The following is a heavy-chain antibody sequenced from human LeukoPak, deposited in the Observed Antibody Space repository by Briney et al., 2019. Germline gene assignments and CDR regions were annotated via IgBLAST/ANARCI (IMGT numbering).Heavy chain of an antibody. D-gene: IGHD3-3*01. V-gene: IGHV4-39*01. CDR3: ARITDRTIFGEIMHGFDV. CDR2: IYYNGRT. CDR1: GDSINNNNYY. Sequence: PSETLSLTCTVSGDSINNNNYYWGWIRQPPGEGLEWIGIIYYNGRTYYSPSLKSRGTISVDTSNNQFSLKLNSVTAADTAVYYYARITDRTIFGEIMHGFDVWGQGTPVTVSS. J-gene: IGHJ3*01.